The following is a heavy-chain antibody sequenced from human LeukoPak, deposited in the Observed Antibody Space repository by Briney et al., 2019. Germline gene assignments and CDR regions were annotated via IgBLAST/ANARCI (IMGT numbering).Heavy chain of an antibody. CDR1: GFTFSSYE. CDR2: ISSSGSTI. J-gene: IGHJ4*02. V-gene: IGHV3-48*03. Sequence: GSLRLSCAASGFTFSSYEMNWVRQAPGKGLEWVSYISSSGSTIYYADSVKGRFTISRDNAKNSLYLQMNSLRAEDTAVYYCTTEAQTAYYDSSGYYYWGQGTLVTVSS. D-gene: IGHD3-22*01. CDR3: TTEAQTAYYDSSGYYY.